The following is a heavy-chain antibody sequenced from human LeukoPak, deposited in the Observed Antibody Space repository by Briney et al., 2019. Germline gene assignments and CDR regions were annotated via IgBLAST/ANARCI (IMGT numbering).Heavy chain of an antibody. Sequence: GGSLRLSCAASGFTFSSYWMHWVRQAPGKGRVWVSRINSDGSSTSYADSVKGRFTISRDNAKNTLYLQMNSLRAEDTGVYYCARGVTPLYWGQGTLVTVSS. J-gene: IGHJ4*02. D-gene: IGHD3-10*01. CDR2: INSDGSST. CDR1: GFTFSSYW. V-gene: IGHV3-74*01. CDR3: ARGVTPLY.